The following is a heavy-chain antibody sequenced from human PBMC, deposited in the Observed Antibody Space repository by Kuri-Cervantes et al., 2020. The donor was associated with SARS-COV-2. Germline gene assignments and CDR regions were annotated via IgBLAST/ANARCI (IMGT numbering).Heavy chain of an antibody. J-gene: IGHJ4*02. CDR2: ISSSSSTI. D-gene: IGHD1-26*01. Sequence: GGSLRLPCAASGFTLSSYSMNWVRQAPGKGLEWVTYISSSSSTIYYADSVKGRFTISRDNAKNSLYLQMNSLRDEDTAVYYCASGVYEEWELPGEDYWGQGTLVTVSS. CDR1: GFTLSSYS. V-gene: IGHV3-48*02. CDR3: ASGVYEEWELPGEDY.